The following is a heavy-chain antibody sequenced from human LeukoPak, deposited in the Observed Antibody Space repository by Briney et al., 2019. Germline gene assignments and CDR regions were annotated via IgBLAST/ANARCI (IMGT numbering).Heavy chain of an antibody. V-gene: IGHV3-21*01. D-gene: IGHD3-9*01. CDR1: GFTFSSYS. CDR3: ARGYYDILTGYVQNFDY. Sequence: GGSLGLSCAASGFTFSSYSMNWVRQAPGKGLEWVSSISSSSSYIYYADPVKGRFTISRDNAKNSLYLQMNSLRAEDTAVYYCARGYYDILTGYVQNFDYWGQGTLVTVSS. J-gene: IGHJ4*02. CDR2: ISSSSSYI.